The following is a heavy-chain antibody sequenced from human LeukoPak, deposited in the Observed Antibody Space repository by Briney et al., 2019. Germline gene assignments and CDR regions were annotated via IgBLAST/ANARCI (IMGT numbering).Heavy chain of an antibody. CDR2: ISSSSRTI. Sequence: PGGSLRLSCGASGFTFSRFSMNWVRQAPGKGLEWVSYISSSSRTIYYADSVKGRFTISRDNAKNSLYLQMNSLRDEDTAVYYCVSFYETYWGRGTLVTVSS. V-gene: IGHV3-48*02. CDR1: GFTFSRFS. D-gene: IGHD2-2*01. J-gene: IGHJ4*02. CDR3: VSFYETY.